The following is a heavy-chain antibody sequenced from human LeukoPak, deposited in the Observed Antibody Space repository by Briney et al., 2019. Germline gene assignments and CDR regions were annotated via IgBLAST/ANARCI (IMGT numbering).Heavy chain of an antibody. Sequence: PSETLSLTCTVSGGSISSSSYYWGWIRQPPGKGLEWIGSIYYSGSTYYNPSLKSRVTISVDTSKNQFSLKLSSVTAADTAVYYCARHTYYYDSSGYYFPCYWGQGTLVTVSS. CDR3: ARHTYYYDSSGYYFPCY. V-gene: IGHV4-39*01. D-gene: IGHD3-22*01. J-gene: IGHJ4*02. CDR1: GGSISSSSYY. CDR2: IYYSGST.